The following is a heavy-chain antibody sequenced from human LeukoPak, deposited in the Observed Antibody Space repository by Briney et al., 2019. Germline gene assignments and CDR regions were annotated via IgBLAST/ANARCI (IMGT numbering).Heavy chain of an antibody. V-gene: IGHV4-59*01. J-gene: IGHJ4*02. CDR2: NYYSGST. CDR1: GGSISSYY. D-gene: IGHD3-10*01. CDR3: ARVTMVRGVTYYFDY. Sequence: PSETLSLTCTVSGGSISSYYWSWIRQPPGKGLEWIGYNYYSGSTNYNPSLKSRVTISVDTSKNQFSLKLSSVTAADTAVYYCARVTMVRGVTYYFDYWGQGTLVTVSS.